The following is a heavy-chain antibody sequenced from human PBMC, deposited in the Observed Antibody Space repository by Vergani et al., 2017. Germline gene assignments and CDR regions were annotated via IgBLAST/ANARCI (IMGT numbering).Heavy chain of an antibody. Sequence: QVQLLQSGSELKKPGASVRISCEASGYTFTNYPLIWVRQAPGQGLEFMGWINTNSGNPTYAPGFTGRFVFSLDTSDSTAYLQISGLKAEDSAVYYCARGRQWRLTEYLYGMDVWGKGTTVTVSS. V-gene: IGHV7-4-1*02. D-gene: IGHD6-19*01. CDR2: INTNSGNP. CDR3: ARGRQWRLTEYLYGMDV. J-gene: IGHJ6*04. CDR1: GYTFTNYP.